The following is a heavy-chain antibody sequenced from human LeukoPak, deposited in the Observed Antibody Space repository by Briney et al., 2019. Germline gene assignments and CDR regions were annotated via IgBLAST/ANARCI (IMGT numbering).Heavy chain of an antibody. CDR2: ISNTGDII. J-gene: IGHJ6*03. Sequence: GGSLRLSCVASGFTFSNYEMNWVRQAPGKGLEWISHISNTGDIIHYADSVEGRFTISRDNAKKSLYLQMNSLRAEDTAVYYCAKDATAALGTVYMGVWGKGTTVTISS. D-gene: IGHD6-13*01. V-gene: IGHV3-48*03. CDR3: AKDATAALGTVYMGV. CDR1: GFTFSNYE.